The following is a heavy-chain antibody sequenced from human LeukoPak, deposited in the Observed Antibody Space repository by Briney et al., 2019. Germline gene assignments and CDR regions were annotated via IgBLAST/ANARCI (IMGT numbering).Heavy chain of an antibody. V-gene: IGHV4-61*02. J-gene: IGHJ4*02. CDR2: IYSSEIT. CDR3: ASAPPNHYDSSGYYYD. CDR1: GGSISSGTYY. Sequence: SETLSLTCTVSGGSISSGTYYWSWIRQPAGKGLEWIGRIYSSEITNYNPSLKSRVTISVDTSKNQFSLKLNSVTAADTAVYYCASAPPNHYDSSGYYYDWGQGTLVTVSS. D-gene: IGHD3-22*01.